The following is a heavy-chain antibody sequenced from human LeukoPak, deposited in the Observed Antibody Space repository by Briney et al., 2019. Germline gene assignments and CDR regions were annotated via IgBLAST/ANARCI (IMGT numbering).Heavy chain of an antibody. D-gene: IGHD2-2*02. CDR3: AKVGGWLAVPAAINYMDV. CDR1: GFTFKTYG. J-gene: IGHJ6*03. V-gene: IGHV3-33*03. CDR2: MWNDGSYR. Sequence: GRSLRLSCIASGFTFKTYGMHWVRQAPGKGLEWVAGMWNDGSYRYYTDSVKGRFTISRDNSKNALYLQMNSLRAEDTAVYYCAKVGGWLAVPAAINYMDVWGKGTTVIVSS.